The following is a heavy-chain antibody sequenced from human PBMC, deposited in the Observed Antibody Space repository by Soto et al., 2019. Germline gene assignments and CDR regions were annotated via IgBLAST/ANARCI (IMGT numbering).Heavy chain of an antibody. Sequence: QVQLVESGGGVVQPGRSLRLSCAASGFTFSSNAMHWVRQAPGKGLEWVAVMSYDGSNEYYADSVKGRFTISRDNSTNTLYLQMNSLRAEDTAVYYCARDSILSGTTRPPPLDYWGQGTLVTVSS. CDR3: ARDSILSGTTRPPPLDY. D-gene: IGHD4-17*01. CDR1: GFTFSSNA. V-gene: IGHV3-30-3*01. J-gene: IGHJ4*02. CDR2: MSYDGSNE.